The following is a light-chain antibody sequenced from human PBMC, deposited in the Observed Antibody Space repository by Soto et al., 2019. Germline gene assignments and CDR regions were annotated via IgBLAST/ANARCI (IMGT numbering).Light chain of an antibody. J-gene: IGLJ1*01. V-gene: IGLV2-11*01. Sequence: QSALTQPRSVSGSPGQSVTISCTGTRSDVGGYHYVSWYQQHPGKAPKVMIYSVTTRPAGVPDRFSGSKSANAASLTISGLQAEDEADYYCCSYAGNYSWVFGPGTKLTVL. CDR3: CSYAGNYSWV. CDR1: RSDVGGYHY. CDR2: SVT.